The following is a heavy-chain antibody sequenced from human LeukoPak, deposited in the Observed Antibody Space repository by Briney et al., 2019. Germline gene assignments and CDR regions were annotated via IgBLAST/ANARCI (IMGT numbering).Heavy chain of an antibody. V-gene: IGHV4-59*12. CDR3: ARESPNLYGDPTYYYYYYYMDV. D-gene: IGHD4-17*01. J-gene: IGHJ6*03. CDR2: MYYSGST. CDR1: GGSISSYY. Sequence: SETLSLTCTVSGGSISSYYWNWIRQSPGKGLEWIGYMYYSGSTNYNPSLKSRVTMSVDTSKNQFSLKLSSVTAADTAVYYCARESPNLYGDPTYYYYYYYMDVWGKGTTVTISS.